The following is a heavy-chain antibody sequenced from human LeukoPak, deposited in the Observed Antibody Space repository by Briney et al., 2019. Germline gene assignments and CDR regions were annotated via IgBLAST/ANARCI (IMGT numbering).Heavy chain of an antibody. V-gene: IGHV3-33*08. CDR2: IWYDGSNK. D-gene: IGHD5-12*01. CDR1: GFTFSGSA. Sequence: PGGSLRLSCAASGFTFSGSAMHWVRQAPGKGLEWVAVIWYDGSNKYYADSVKGRFTISRDNSKNTLYLQMNSLRAEDTAVYYCARDLPGPRYSGYDCDYWGQGTLVTVSS. CDR3: ARDLPGPRYSGYDCDY. J-gene: IGHJ4*02.